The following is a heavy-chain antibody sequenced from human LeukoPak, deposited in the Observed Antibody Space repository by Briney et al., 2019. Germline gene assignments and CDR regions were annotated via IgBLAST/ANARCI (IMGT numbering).Heavy chain of an antibody. V-gene: IGHV4-30-4*08. CDR2: IYHSVST. CDR1: GGSIKSGDSY. D-gene: IGHD2-15*01. Sequence: SETLSLTCSVSGGSIKSGDSYWSWIRQPPGNGREWIGYIYHSVSTYYNPSLKSRVTISVDTSKNQFSLRLSSVTAADTARYYCARGSGYFDYWGHGSLVTVSS. J-gene: IGHJ4*01. CDR3: ARGSGYFDY.